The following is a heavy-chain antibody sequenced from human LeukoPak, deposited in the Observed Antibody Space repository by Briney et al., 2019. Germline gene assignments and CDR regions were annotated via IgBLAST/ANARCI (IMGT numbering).Heavy chain of an antibody. V-gene: IGHV1-69*04. D-gene: IGHD3-10*01. CDR2: IIPILGIA. Sequence: ASVKVSCKASGGTFSSYAISWVRQAPGQGLEWMGRIIPILGIANYAQKFQGRVTITADKSTSTAYMELSSLRSEDTAVYYCAREGGGGSMVRGVIGYWGQGTLVTVSS. CDR3: AREGGGGSMVRGVIGY. CDR1: GGTFSSYA. J-gene: IGHJ4*02.